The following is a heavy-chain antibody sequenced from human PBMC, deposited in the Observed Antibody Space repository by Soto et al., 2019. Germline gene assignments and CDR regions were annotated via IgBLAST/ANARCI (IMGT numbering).Heavy chain of an antibody. J-gene: IGHJ6*02. CDR1: GYSFTSYW. D-gene: IGHD2-2*01. V-gene: IGHV5-10-1*01. CDR2: IDPSDSYT. CDR3: ARRYCSSNSCRAGEARTRYNYYYYGMDV. Sequence: PGESLKISCKGSGYSFTSYWISWVRQMPGKGLEWMGRIDPSDSYTNYSPSFQGHVTISADKSISTAYLQWSSLKASDTAMYYCARRYCSSNSCRAGEARTRYNYYYYGMDVRGQGTTVTVCS.